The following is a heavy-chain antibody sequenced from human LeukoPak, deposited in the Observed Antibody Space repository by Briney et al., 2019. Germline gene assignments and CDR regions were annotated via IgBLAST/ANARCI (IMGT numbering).Heavy chain of an antibody. J-gene: IGHJ5*02. CDR1: GGSISSGGYY. CDR2: IYYSGST. D-gene: IGHD4-17*01. Sequence: SETLSLTCTVSGGSISSGGYYWSWIRQHPGTGLEWIGYIYYSGSTYYNPSLKSRVTISVDTSKNQFSLKLSSVTAADTAVYYCARDTHDYGDYAGWSDPWGQGTLVTVSS. CDR3: ARDTHDYGDYAGWSDP. V-gene: IGHV4-31*03.